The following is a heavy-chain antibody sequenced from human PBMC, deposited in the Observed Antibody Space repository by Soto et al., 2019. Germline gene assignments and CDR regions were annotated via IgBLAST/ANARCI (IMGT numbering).Heavy chain of an antibody. V-gene: IGHV3-23*01. J-gene: IGHJ3*02. D-gene: IGHD6-19*01. CDR2: VSGSGGST. CDR1: GFTFSSYA. CDR3: ATQLAVAGYDAFDI. Sequence: EGQLLESGGGLVQPGGSLRLSCTASGFTFSSYAMNWVRQAPGKGLEWVSGVSGSGGSTYYADSVKGRFTISRDNSKNTLYLQMNSLRAEDTAVYYCATQLAVAGYDAFDIWGQGTMVTVSS.